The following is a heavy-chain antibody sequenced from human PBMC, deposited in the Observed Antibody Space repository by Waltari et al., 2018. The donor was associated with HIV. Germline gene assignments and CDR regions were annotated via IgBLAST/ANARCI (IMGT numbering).Heavy chain of an antibody. V-gene: IGHV1-69*01. CDR1: GGTLSQYG. Sequence: QVQLVQSGAEVKRPGSSVKDSCKAPGGTLSQYGISWVRQAPGQGLEWMGGIIRLADTIDYAHKFRGIVTITADESTGTAHMELSSLRSEDTAVYYGARGVISVIITHYLDYWGQGTLVTVSS. J-gene: IGHJ4*02. D-gene: IGHD2-21*01. CDR3: ARGVISVIITHYLDY. CDR2: IIRLADTI.